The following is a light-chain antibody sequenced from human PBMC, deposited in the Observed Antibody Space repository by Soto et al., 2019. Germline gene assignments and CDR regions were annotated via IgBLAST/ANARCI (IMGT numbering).Light chain of an antibody. Sequence: QSVLTQPPSVSAAPGQKVTISCSGSTSNIGNNYVSWYQQLPGTAPKLLIYDNNKRPSGIPDRFSGSKSGTSGTLDITGLQTGDEADYYCETWDSSLGGVVFGGGPKLPV. J-gene: IGLJ2*01. CDR2: DNN. V-gene: IGLV1-51*01. CDR1: TSNIGNNY. CDR3: ETWDSSLGGVV.